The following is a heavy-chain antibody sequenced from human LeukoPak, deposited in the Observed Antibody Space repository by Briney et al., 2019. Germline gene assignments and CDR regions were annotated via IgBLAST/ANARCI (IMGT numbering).Heavy chain of an antibody. D-gene: IGHD3-22*01. Sequence: GGSLRLSCAASGFTFSSYGMHWVRQAPGKGLEWVAFIRYDGSNKYYADSVKGRFTISRDNSMNTLYLQMNSLRAEDTAVYYCAKTWAYYYDSSGYRPIVYWGQGTLVTVSS. CDR2: IRYDGSNK. J-gene: IGHJ4*02. CDR3: AKTWAYYYDSSGYRPIVY. CDR1: GFTFSSYG. V-gene: IGHV3-30*02.